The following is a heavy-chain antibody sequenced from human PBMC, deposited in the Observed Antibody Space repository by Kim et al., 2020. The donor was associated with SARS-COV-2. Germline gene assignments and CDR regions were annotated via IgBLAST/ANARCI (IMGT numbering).Heavy chain of an antibody. CDR2: ITWDGSTT. CDR1: GFTFNHYT. CDR3: GKEMLVSGGGDYGMDV. J-gene: IGHJ6*02. V-gene: IGHV3-43*01. Sequence: GGSLRLSCTTSGFTFNHYTIHWIRRAPGRGLEWVCLITWDGSTTYYADSVKGRFTVSRDNSKTSLYLQMNSLTTDDTALYYCGKEMLVSGGGDYGMDVWGQGTAVTVSS. D-gene: IGHD3-3*01.